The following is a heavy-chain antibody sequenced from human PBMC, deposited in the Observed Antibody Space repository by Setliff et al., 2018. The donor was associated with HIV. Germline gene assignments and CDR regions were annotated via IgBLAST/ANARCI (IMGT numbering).Heavy chain of an antibody. CDR2: TNPHSGDT. V-gene: IGHV1-2*02. D-gene: IGHD3-3*01. Sequence: ASVKVSCKASGYTFTGYYMHWVRQAPGQGLEWMGWTNPHSGDTNYAQKFQDRVTMTRDTSVNIAYMQLSRLRSDDTAVYYCARAPTLFGVEYYYYFGMDVWGQGTTVTVS. CDR3: ARAPTLFGVEYYYYFGMDV. CDR1: GYTFTGYY. J-gene: IGHJ6*02.